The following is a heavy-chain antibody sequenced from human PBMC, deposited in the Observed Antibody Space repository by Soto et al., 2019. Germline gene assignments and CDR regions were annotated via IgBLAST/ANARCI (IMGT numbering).Heavy chain of an antibody. CDR2: ISGRGSAT. Sequence: EVQLLESGGGLVQPGESLRLSCAASGFTFSTSGMTWVRQAPGKGLEWVSGISGRGSATYYADSVKGRFTISRDDSKNTLYLHMNSLRVEDTALYYCAKEPSPVVVVASAFDFWVQGTMVTVSS. J-gene: IGHJ3*01. CDR1: GFTFSTSG. CDR3: AKEPSPVVVVASAFDF. V-gene: IGHV3-23*01. D-gene: IGHD2-15*01.